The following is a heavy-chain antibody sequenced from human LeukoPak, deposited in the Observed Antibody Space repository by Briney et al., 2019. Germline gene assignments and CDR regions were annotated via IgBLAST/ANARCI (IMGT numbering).Heavy chain of an antibody. V-gene: IGHV3-66*02. J-gene: IGHJ6*02. CDR2: IYSGGST. CDR1: GFSVSSNY. Sequence: GGSLRLSCTASGFSVSSNYMSRVRQAPGKGLEWVSVIYSGGSTSYADSVKGRFTISRDNSKNTLYLQMNSLRAEDTAVYYCARAPCVGYCSSTSVLEQAQHHGMDVWGQGTTVTVSS. D-gene: IGHD2-2*01. CDR3: ARAPCVGYCSSTSVLEQAQHHGMDV.